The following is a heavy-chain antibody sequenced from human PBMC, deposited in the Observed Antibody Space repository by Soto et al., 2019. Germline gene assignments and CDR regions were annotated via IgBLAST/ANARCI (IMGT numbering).Heavy chain of an antibody. J-gene: IGHJ5*02. CDR3: AAGSRQGTNWFDP. CDR1: GFTFTSSA. CDR2: IVVGSGNT. Sequence: GASVKVSCKASGFTFTSSAVQWVRQARGQRLEWIGWIVVGSGNTNYAQKFQERVTITRDMSTSTTYMELSSLRSEDTAVYYCAAGSRQGTNWFDPWGQGTLVTVSS. V-gene: IGHV1-58*01.